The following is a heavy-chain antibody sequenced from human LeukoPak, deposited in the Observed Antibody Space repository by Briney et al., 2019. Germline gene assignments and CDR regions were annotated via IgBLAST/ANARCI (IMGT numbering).Heavy chain of an antibody. CDR2: INPNSGGT. CDR3: ARVRADSWSGLDY. J-gene: IGHJ4*02. Sequence: ASVKVSCKASGYTFTGYYLHWVRQAPGQGLEWTGWINPNSGGTNYAQKFQGRVTMTRDTSISTAYMELRRLRSDDSAMFYCARVRADSWSGLDYWGQGTLVTVSS. V-gene: IGHV1-2*02. CDR1: GYTFTGYY. D-gene: IGHD3-3*01.